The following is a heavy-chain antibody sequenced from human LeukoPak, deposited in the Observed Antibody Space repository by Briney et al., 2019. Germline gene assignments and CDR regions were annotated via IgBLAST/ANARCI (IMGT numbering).Heavy chain of an antibody. V-gene: IGHV1-69*13. CDR1: GYTFTSYG. D-gene: IGHD6-6*01. J-gene: IGHJ4*02. CDR2: IIPIFGTA. CDR3: ARGHSSSSGVDY. Sequence: ASVKVSCKASGYTFTSYGISWVRQAPGQGLEWMGGIIPIFGTANYAQKFQGRVTITADESTSTAYMELSSLRSEDTAVYYCARGHSSSSGVDYWGQGTLVTVSS.